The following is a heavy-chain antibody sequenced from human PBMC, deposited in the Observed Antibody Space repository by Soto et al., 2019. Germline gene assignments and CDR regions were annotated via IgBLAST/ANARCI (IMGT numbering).Heavy chain of an antibody. D-gene: IGHD3-9*01. Sequence: ASVKVSCKASGYTFTSYGISWVRQAPGQGLEWMGWISAYNGNTNYAQKLQGRVTMTTDTSTSTAYMELRSLRSDDTAVYYCARTLYYDILTGYYTPYYFDYWGRGTLVTVSS. CDR1: GYTFTSYG. V-gene: IGHV1-18*01. CDR2: ISAYNGNT. CDR3: ARTLYYDILTGYYTPYYFDY. J-gene: IGHJ4*02.